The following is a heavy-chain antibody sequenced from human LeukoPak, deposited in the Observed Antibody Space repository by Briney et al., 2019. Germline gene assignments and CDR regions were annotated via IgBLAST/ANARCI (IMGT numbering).Heavy chain of an antibody. CDR1: GYTFTSYD. Sequence: ASVKVSCKASGYTFTSYDINWVRQATGQGLEWMGWMNPNSGNTGYAQKFQGRVTITRNTSISTAYMELSSLRSEDTAVYYCARSPAGRYYMDVWGEGTTVTVSS. V-gene: IGHV1-8*03. J-gene: IGHJ6*03. CDR3: ARSPAGRYYMDV. CDR2: MNPNSGNT.